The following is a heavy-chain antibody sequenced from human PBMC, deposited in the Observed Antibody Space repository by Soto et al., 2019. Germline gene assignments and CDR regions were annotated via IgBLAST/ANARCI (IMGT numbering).Heavy chain of an antibody. D-gene: IGHD6-6*01. Sequence: GESLKISCKGSGYSFTSYWIGWVRQMPGKGLEWMGIIYPGDSDTRYSPSFQGQVTISADKSISTAYLQWSSLKASDTAMYYCARLEDSSSRWGYYYGMDVWGQGTKVTVSS. CDR1: GYSFTSYW. CDR2: IYPGDSDT. CDR3: ARLEDSSSRWGYYYGMDV. J-gene: IGHJ6*02. V-gene: IGHV5-51*01.